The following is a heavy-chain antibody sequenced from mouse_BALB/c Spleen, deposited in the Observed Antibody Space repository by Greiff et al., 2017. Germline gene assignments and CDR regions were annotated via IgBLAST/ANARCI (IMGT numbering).Heavy chain of an antibody. CDR3: ASGYGNYYFDY. J-gene: IGHJ2*01. CDR2: IWAGGST. Sequence: VQLQESGPGLVAPSQSLSITCTVSGFSLTSYGVHWARQPPGKGLEWLGVIWAGGSTNYNSALMSRLSISKDNSKSQVFLKMNSLQTDDTAMYYCASGYGNYYFDYWGQGTTLTVSS. D-gene: IGHD2-10*02. CDR1: GFSLTSYG. V-gene: IGHV2-9*02.